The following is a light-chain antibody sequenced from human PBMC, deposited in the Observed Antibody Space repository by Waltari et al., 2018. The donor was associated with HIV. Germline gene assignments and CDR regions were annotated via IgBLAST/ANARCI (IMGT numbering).Light chain of an antibody. V-gene: IGKV1-6*01. J-gene: IGKJ2*01. Sequence: AIQMAQSPSSLSASVGDRVTITCRATRDIKNGLAWYQQKPGKAPKLLIYGASTLQTGVPSTFSGSGSGIDFTLTISSLQPEDSATYYCLQDYTYPYTFGQGTSLEI. CDR2: GAS. CDR3: LQDYTYPYT. CDR1: RDIKNG.